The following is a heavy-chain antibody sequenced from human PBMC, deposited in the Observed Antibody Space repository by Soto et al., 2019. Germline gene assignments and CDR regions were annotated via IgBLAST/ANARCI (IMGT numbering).Heavy chain of an antibody. J-gene: IGHJ5*02. CDR3: ARIYYYDILHGYKWLDH. CDR1: VVSIISDY. D-gene: IGHD3-9*01. CDR2: IYYSGST. Sequence: SETLSLTCTFSVVSIISDYGGWIRQPPVKGLEWIGYIYYSGSTNYNPSLKSRFTISVDTSKNQFSLKLSSVAAADTAVYYCARIYYYDILHGYKWLDHWGQGPLVTVSS. V-gene: IGHV4-59*01.